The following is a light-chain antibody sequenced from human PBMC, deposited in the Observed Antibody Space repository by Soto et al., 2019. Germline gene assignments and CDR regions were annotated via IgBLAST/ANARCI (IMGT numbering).Light chain of an antibody. CDR2: GNS. CDR1: SSNIGAGYD. J-gene: IGLJ3*02. Sequence: QLVLTQPPSVSGAPRQRVTISCTGSSSNIGAGYDVHWYQQLPGTAPKLLIYGNSNRPSGVPDRFSGSKSGASASLAITGLQAEDEADYYCQSYDISLTTWVSGGGTQLTVL. V-gene: IGLV1-40*01. CDR3: QSYDISLTTWV.